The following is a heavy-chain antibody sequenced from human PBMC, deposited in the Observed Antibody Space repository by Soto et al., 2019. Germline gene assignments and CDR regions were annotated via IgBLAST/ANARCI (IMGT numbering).Heavy chain of an antibody. Sequence: ASGKVSCKASGLTFIDSAVQWVRQTRGHRLEWIGWIVVGRGNTNYAQEFQGRVTMTTDKSTSTAYMELRSLRSDDTAVYYCAREEQWLVRSDAFDFWGQGTMVTVSS. CDR3: AREEQWLVRSDAFDF. V-gene: IGHV1-58*01. CDR1: GLTFIDSA. D-gene: IGHD6-19*01. J-gene: IGHJ3*01. CDR2: IVVGRGNT.